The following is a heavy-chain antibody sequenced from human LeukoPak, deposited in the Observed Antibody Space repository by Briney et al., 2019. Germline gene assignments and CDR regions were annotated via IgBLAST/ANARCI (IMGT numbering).Heavy chain of an antibody. J-gene: IGHJ3*02. CDR3: ARQSGLEDAFDI. Sequence: PSETLSLTCTVSGGSISSSSYYWGWIRQPPGKGLEWIGSIYYSGSTYYNPSLKSRLTISVDTSKNQFSLKLSSVTAADKAVYYCARQSGLEDAFDIWGQGTMVTVSS. V-gene: IGHV4-39*01. CDR1: GGSISSSSYY. D-gene: IGHD3-16*01. CDR2: IYYSGST.